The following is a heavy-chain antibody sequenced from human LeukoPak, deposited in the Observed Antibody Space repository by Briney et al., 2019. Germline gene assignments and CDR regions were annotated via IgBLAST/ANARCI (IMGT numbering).Heavy chain of an antibody. D-gene: IGHD3-16*02. CDR1: GGSISSYY. Sequence: SETLSLTCTVSGGSISSYYWSWIRQPAGKGLEWIGRIHTSGSTNYNPSLKSRVTMSVDTSKNQFSLKLSSVTAADTAVYYCARHIARLRLGELSRLRFDPWGQGTLVTVSS. J-gene: IGHJ5*02. V-gene: IGHV4-4*07. CDR3: ARHIARLRLGELSRLRFDP. CDR2: IHTSGST.